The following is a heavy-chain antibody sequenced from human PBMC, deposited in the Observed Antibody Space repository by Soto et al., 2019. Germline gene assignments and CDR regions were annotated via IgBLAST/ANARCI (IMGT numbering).Heavy chain of an antibody. V-gene: IGHV1-69*08. Sequence: QVQLVQSGAEVKKPGSSVKVSCKASGGTFSSYTISWVRQAPGQGLEWMGRIIPILGIANYAQKFQGRVTITADKSTSTAYMELSSLRSEDTAVYYCARDSGGFDAFDIWGQGTMVTVSS. CDR3: ARDSGGFDAFDI. CDR1: GGTFSSYT. J-gene: IGHJ3*02. D-gene: IGHD3-10*01. CDR2: IIPILGIA.